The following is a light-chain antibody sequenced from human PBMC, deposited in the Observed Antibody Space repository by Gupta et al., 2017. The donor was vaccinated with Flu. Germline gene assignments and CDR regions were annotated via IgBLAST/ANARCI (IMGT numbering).Light chain of an antibody. CDR2: SNN. V-gene: IGLV1-44*01. J-gene: IGLJ3*02. CDR3: AAWDYSLNGWV. CDR1: NSNIGTNT. Sequence: QSVLTQPPSASGTPGQRVTISCSGSNSNIGTNTVNWYQQLPGTAPKLLIYSNNQRPSGVTDRFSGSKSGTSASLAISGLRSEDEADYYCAAWDYSLNGWVFGGGTKLTVL.